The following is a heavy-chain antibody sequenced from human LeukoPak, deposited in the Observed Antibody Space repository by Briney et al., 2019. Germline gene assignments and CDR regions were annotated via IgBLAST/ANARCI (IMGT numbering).Heavy chain of an antibody. CDR1: GGSFSGYY. CDR2: VYGTGNT. V-gene: IGHV4-59*08. D-gene: IGHD1-14*01. J-gene: IGHJ3*02. Sequence: SETLSLTCAVYGGSFSGYYWSWIRQPPGKGLEWIGCVYGTGNTNYNASLKSRLTISEDTSRNQFSLKMSSVTAADTAVYCCARHPSTTDSFDIWGQGTVVTVSS. CDR3: ARHPSTTDSFDI.